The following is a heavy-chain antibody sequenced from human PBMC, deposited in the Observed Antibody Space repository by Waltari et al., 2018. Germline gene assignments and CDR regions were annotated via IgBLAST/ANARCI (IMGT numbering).Heavy chain of an antibody. D-gene: IGHD3-22*01. CDR1: GGSISNYF. CDR3: ARQRYYYDESGYYHHFDH. V-gene: IGHV4-59*08. CDR2: IYYSGST. J-gene: IGHJ4*02. Sequence: QVQLQESGPGLVKPAETLSLTCTVPGGSISNYFWSWLRRPPGKGLEWIGYIYYSGSTSYTPSLKSRVTISVDTSKNQVSLNLSSVTAADTAVYYCARQRYYYDESGYYHHFDHWGPGSLVTVSS.